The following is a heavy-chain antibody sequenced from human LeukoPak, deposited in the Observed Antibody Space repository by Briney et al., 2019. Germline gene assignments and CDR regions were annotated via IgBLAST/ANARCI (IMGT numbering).Heavy chain of an antibody. J-gene: IGHJ5*02. CDR2: IYHSGST. CDR3: ARLGLYCSGGSCYKLYNWFDP. CDR1: GGSISSGGYY. Sequence: SQTLSLTCTVSGGSISSGGYYWSWIRQPPGKGLEWIGYIYHSGSTYYNPSLKSRVTISVDTSKNQFSLKLSSVTTADTAVYYCARLGLYCSGGSCYKLYNWFDPWGQGTLVTVSS. D-gene: IGHD2-15*01. V-gene: IGHV4-30-2*01.